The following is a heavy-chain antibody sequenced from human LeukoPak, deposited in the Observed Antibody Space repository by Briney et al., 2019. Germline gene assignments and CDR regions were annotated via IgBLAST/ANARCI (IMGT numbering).Heavy chain of an antibody. CDR1: GFTFSSYA. Sequence: RPGGSLRLSCTASGFTFSSYAMSWVRQAPGKGLEWVSYISSSSSPKYYADSVKGRFTISRDNAKNSLYLQMNSLRAEDTAVYFCARGDPLGSFDWFPSYWGLGTLVTVSS. J-gene: IGHJ4*02. D-gene: IGHD3-9*01. CDR3: ARGDPLGSFDWFPSY. V-gene: IGHV3-48*04. CDR2: ISSSSSPK.